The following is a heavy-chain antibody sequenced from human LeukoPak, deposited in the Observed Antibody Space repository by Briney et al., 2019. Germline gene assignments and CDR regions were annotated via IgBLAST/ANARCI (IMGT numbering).Heavy chain of an antibody. CDR2: IYYSGST. CDR3: ARAPRFPLDYYYYYYMDV. CDR1: GGSISSYY. J-gene: IGHJ6*03. Sequence: PSETLSLTCTVSGGSISSYYWSWIRQPPGKGLELIGYIYYSGSTNYNPSLKSRVTISVDTSKNQFSLKLSSVTAADTAVYYCARAPRFPLDYYYYYYMDVCGKGTTVTVSS. V-gene: IGHV4-59*01. D-gene: IGHD3-3*01.